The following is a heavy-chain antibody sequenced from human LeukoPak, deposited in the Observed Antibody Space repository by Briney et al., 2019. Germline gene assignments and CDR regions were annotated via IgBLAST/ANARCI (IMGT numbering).Heavy chain of an antibody. CDR3: ARDSRPIFEWQQLGGDY. CDR2: INPNSGGT. CDR1: GYTFTSYY. D-gene: IGHD6-13*01. V-gene: IGHV1-2*02. J-gene: IGHJ4*02. Sequence: ASVKVSCKASGYTFTSYYMHWVRQAPGQGLEWMGWINPNSGGTNYAQKFQGRVTMTRETSISTAYMELSRLRSDDTAVYYCARDSRPIFEWQQLGGDYWGQGTLVTVSS.